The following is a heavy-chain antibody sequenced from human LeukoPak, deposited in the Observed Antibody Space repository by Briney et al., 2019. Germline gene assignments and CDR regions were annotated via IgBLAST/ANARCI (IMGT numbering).Heavy chain of an antibody. CDR3: ARLQTVAGNNWFDP. Sequence: SETLSLTCTVSGYPISSAYFWGWVRQPPGKGLEWIGSINHSGTTYYKSSLKSRVTISVDTSNNQFSLRLSSVTAADTAVYFCARLQTVAGNNWFDPWGQGTLVTVSS. D-gene: IGHD6-19*01. CDR1: GYPISSAYF. J-gene: IGHJ5*02. CDR2: INHSGTT. V-gene: IGHV4-38-2*02.